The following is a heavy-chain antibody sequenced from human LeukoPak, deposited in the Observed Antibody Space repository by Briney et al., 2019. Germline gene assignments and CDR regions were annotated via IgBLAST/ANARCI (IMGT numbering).Heavy chain of an antibody. J-gene: IGHJ6*03. CDR1: GASISTYY. CDR2: VYYTGST. D-gene: IGHD2-2*01. Sequence: SETLSLTCIVSGASISTYYWSWIRQPPGKGLEWIGYVYYTGSTSSHPSLKSRVIISVDMSKNQFSLKLSSVTAADTAVYYCARGKRSYQLLTYYYYYMDVWGKGTTVTISS. V-gene: IGHV4-59*01. CDR3: ARGKRSYQLLTYYYYYMDV.